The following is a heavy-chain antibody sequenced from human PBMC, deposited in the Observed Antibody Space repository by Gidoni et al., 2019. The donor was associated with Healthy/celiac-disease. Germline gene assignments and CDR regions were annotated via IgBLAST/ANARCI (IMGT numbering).Heavy chain of an antibody. CDR2: ISYDGSNK. J-gene: IGHJ4*02. CDR3: AKGDLYELLDYFDY. CDR1: GFTFSSYG. D-gene: IGHD1-26*01. Sequence: QVQLVESGGGVVQPGRSLRLSCAASGFTFSSYGMHWVRQAPGKGLEWVAVISYDGSNKYYADSVKGRFTISRDNSKNTLYLQMNSLRAEDTAVYYCAKGDLYELLDYFDYWGQGTLVTVSS. V-gene: IGHV3-30*18.